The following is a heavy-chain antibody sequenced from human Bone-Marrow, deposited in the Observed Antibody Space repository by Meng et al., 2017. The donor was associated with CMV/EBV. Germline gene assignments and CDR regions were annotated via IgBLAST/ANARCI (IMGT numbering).Heavy chain of an antibody. J-gene: IGHJ6*02. CDR2: IYYSGST. CDR3: ARGDFWSGYYTNYYYYGMDV. D-gene: IGHD3-3*01. CDR1: GGSISSSSYY. V-gene: IGHV4-39*07. Sequence: SETLSLTCTVSGGSISSSSYYWGWIRQPPGKGLEWIGSIYYSGSTNYNPSLKSRVTISVDTSKNQFSLKLSSVTAADTAVYYCARGDFWSGYYTNYYYYGMDVWGRGTTVTVSS.